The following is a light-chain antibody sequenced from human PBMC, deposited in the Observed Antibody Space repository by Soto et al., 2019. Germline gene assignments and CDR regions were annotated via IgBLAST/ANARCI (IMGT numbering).Light chain of an antibody. J-gene: IGLJ3*02. Sequence: QSVLTQPPSVSGAPGQRITISCAGSASNIGAGYDVHWYQQLPGTAPKLLIYDNINRPSGVPDRVSGSKSGTSASLAITGLQTEDEADYYCQSYDSGLSGRVFGGGTKLT. CDR1: ASNIGAGYD. V-gene: IGLV1-40*01. CDR3: QSYDSGLSGRV. CDR2: DNI.